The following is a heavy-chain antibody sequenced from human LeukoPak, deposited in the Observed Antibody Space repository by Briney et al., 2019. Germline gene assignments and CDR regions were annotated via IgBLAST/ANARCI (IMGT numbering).Heavy chain of an antibody. J-gene: IGHJ3*02. Sequence: RASVKVSCKASGYTFTSYGISWVRQAPGQGLEWMGWISAYNGNTNYAQKARGRATMTTDASTRTAYMELRSLRYDDTAVYYCARGLRENLAWLTAFSAFDIWGQGTMVTVSS. V-gene: IGHV1-18*01. D-gene: IGHD6-19*01. CDR3: ARGLRENLAWLTAFSAFDI. CDR2: ISAYNGNT. CDR1: GYTFTSYG.